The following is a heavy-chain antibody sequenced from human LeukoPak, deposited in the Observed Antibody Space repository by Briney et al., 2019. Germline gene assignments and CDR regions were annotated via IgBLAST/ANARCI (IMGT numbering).Heavy chain of an antibody. Sequence: SETLSLTCTVSGGSIGSSNYYWGWTRQPPGKGLEWIATVYYSGSTCYNPSLKSRVTMSVDTSENRFSLKLSSVTAADTAVYYCARHQIQYSSPSHFDYWGQGTLVTVSS. D-gene: IGHD6-19*01. CDR3: ARHQIQYSSPSHFDY. CDR2: VYYSGST. V-gene: IGHV4-39*01. J-gene: IGHJ4*02. CDR1: GGSIGSSNYY.